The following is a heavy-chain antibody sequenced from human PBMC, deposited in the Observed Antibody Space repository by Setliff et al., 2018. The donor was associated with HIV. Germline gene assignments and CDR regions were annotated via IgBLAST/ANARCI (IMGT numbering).Heavy chain of an antibody. J-gene: IGHJ4*02. D-gene: IGHD1-26*01. Sequence: GGSLRLSCAASGFTFSSYEMNWVRQAPGKGLEWVSYISTSGNRIHYADSVKGRFTISRDNVKNSLYLQMDSLRAEDTAVYYCAPLVGATGAPSYWGQGTLVTVS. CDR1: GFTFSSYE. V-gene: IGHV3-48*03. CDR2: ISTSGNRI. CDR3: APLVGATGAPSY.